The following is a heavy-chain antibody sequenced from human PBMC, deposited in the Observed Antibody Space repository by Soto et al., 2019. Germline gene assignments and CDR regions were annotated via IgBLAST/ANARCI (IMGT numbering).Heavy chain of an antibody. CDR1: GDSVSGDSAA. J-gene: IGHJ6*03. CDR3: AATTSHHWLYMDV. V-gene: IGHV6-1*01. CDR2: TYYRSRWYN. D-gene: IGHD5-12*01. Sequence: QVQLQESGPELVKPSQTLSVSCAISGDSVSGDSAAWNWVRLSPSGGLEWLARTYYRSRWYNDYAVSVKSRITLNADTSKTQFSLQLTSVTPEDTAIYFCAATTSHHWLYMDVWGRGTTVTVSS.